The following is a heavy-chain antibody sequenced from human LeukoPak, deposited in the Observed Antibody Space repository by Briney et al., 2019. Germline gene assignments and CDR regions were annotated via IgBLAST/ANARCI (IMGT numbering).Heavy chain of an antibody. V-gene: IGHV1-69*06. J-gene: IGHJ6*03. CDR3: ASTGGTTVVRDYYYYMDV. D-gene: IGHD4-23*01. CDR2: IIPIFGTA. Sequence: PVTVSCKASGGTFSSYAISWVRQAPGQGLEWMGGIIPIFGTANYAQKFQGRVTITADKSTSTAYMELSSLRSEDTAVYYCASTGGTTVVRDYYYYMDVWGKGTTVTVSS. CDR1: GGTFSSYA.